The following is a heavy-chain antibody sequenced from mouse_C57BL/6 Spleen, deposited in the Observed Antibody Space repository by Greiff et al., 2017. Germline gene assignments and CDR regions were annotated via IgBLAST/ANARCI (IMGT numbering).Heavy chain of an antibody. D-gene: IGHD1-1*02. CDR2: INPSNGGT. CDR3: ARSRLYYGDFDY. V-gene: IGHV1-53*01. CDR1: GYTFTSYW. Sequence: QVQLQQPGTELVKPGASVKLSCKASGYTFTSYWMHWAKQRPGQGLEWIGNINPSNGGTNYNEKFKSKATLTVDKSSSTAYMQLSSLTSEDSAVYYCARSRLYYGDFDYWGQGTTLTVSS. J-gene: IGHJ2*01.